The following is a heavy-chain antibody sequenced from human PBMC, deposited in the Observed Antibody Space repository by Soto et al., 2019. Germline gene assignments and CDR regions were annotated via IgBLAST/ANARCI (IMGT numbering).Heavy chain of an antibody. CDR2: IYHSGST. CDR3: ARASNYYGSGSYYNGGWFDP. D-gene: IGHD3-10*01. Sequence: SETLSLTCAVSGGSISSGGYSWIWMRQPPGKGLEWIGYIYHSGSTYYNPSLKSRVTISVDRSKNQFSLKLSSVTAADTAVYYCARASNYYGSGSYYNGGWFDPWGQGTLVTVSS. V-gene: IGHV4-30-2*01. J-gene: IGHJ5*02. CDR1: GGSISSGGYS.